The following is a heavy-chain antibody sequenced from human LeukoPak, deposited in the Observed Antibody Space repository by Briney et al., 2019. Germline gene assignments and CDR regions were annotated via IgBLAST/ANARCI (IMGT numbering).Heavy chain of an antibody. J-gene: IGHJ4*02. Sequence: PGGSLRLSCAASGFTFSDCAMSWVRQAPGKGLEWVSYISSGGSTIYYADSVKGRFTISRDSAKNSLYLQMNSLRAEDTAVYYCARVRDGSQDYWGQGTLVTVSS. CDR1: GFTFSDCA. D-gene: IGHD5-24*01. V-gene: IGHV3-11*04. CDR2: ISSGGSTI. CDR3: ARVRDGSQDY.